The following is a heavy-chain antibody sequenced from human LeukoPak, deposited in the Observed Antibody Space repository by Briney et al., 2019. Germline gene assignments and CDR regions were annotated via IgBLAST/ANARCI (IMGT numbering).Heavy chain of an antibody. D-gene: IGHD1-26*01. CDR3: AKAVGATKGISYFDY. J-gene: IGHJ4*02. CDR1: GFTFSSYS. V-gene: IGHV3-23*01. Sequence: PGGSLRLSCAASGFTFSSYSMTWLRQAPGKGLEWVSAISGNGGSTYYADSVKGRFTISRDNSKNTLYLQMNSLRAEDTAVYYCAKAVGATKGISYFDYWGQGTLVTVSS. CDR2: ISGNGGST.